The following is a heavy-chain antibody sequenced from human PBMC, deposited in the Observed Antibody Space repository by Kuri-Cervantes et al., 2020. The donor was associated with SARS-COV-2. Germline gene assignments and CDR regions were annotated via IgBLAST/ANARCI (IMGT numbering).Heavy chain of an antibody. CDR1: GFTFSRYG. CDR2: ISGSGGST. CDR3: AKGRAILRYFDWSFDY. J-gene: IGHJ4*02. Sequence: GESLKISCAASGFTFSRYGMHWVRQAPGKGLEWVSAISGSGGSTYYADSVKGRFTISRDNSKNTLYLQMNSLRAEDTAVYYCAKGRAILRYFDWSFDYWGQGILVAVSS. V-gene: IGHV3-23*01. D-gene: IGHD3-9*01.